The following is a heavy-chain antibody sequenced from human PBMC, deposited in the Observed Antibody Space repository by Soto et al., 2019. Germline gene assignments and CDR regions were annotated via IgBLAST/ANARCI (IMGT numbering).Heavy chain of an antibody. CDR1: GGSISSGDYY. Sequence: SETLSLTCTVSGGSISSGDYYWSWIRQPQGKGLEWIGYIYYSGSISYNPSLKSRVTISVDTSKNQFSLKLSSVTAADTAVYYCARRHGPFDFWGQGTLVTVSS. J-gene: IGHJ4*02. CDR3: ARRHGPFDF. CDR2: IYYSGSI. V-gene: IGHV4-61*08.